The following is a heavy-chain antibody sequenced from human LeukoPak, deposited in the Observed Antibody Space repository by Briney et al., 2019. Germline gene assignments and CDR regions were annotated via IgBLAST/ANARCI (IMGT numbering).Heavy chain of an antibody. D-gene: IGHD1-1*01. J-gene: IGHJ6*02. V-gene: IGHV1-69*04. CDR3: ARDLVIQPPATPSSYGMDV. CDR1: GGTFSYYA. CDR2: IIPILDIA. Sequence: SVKVSCKASGGTFSYYAINWVRQAPGQGLEWMGRIIPILDIANYAQKFQGRVTITADKSTNTAHMELSSLRSEDTAVYYCARDLVIQPPATPSSYGMDVWGQGTTVTVSS.